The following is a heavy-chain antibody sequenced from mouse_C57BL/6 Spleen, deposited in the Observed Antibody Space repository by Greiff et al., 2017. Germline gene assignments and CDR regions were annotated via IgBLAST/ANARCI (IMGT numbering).Heavy chain of an antibody. CDR1: GFTFSDYG. J-gene: IGHJ4*01. CDR3: ARGGTVVADYYAMDY. D-gene: IGHD1-1*01. V-gene: IGHV5-17*01. CDR2: ISSGSSTI. Sequence: EVKLVESGGGLVKPGGSLKLSCAASGFTFSDYGMHWVRQAPEKGLEWVAYISSGSSTIYYADTVKGRFTISRDNAKNTLFLQVTSLRSEDTAMYYCARGGTVVADYYAMDYWGQGTSVTVSS.